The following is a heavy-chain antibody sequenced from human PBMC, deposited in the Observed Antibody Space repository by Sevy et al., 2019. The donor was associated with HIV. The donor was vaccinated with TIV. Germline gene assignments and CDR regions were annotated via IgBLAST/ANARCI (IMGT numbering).Heavy chain of an antibody. D-gene: IGHD3-3*01. Sequence: GGSLRLSCAASGFTFSSYAMSWVRQAPGKGLEWVSVIYSGGSTYYADSVKGRFTISRDNSKNTLYLQMNSLRAEDTAVYYCARSFDFWSGYARGAFDIWGQGTMVTVSS. CDR1: GFTFSSYA. V-gene: IGHV3-53*01. CDR2: IYSGGST. CDR3: ARSFDFWSGYARGAFDI. J-gene: IGHJ3*02.